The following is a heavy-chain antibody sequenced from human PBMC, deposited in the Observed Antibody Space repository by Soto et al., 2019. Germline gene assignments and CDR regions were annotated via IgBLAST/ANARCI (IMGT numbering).Heavy chain of an antibody. CDR1: GFTFSSYA. Sequence: QVQLVESGGGVVQPGRSLRLSCAASGFTFSSYAMHWVRQAPGKGLEWVAVISYDGSNKYYGDSVKGRFTISRDNSKNHQSLQMNSLGAENTAVYYCAREIRVVGIDHDAFDIWGQGTMVTVSS. D-gene: IGHD3-22*01. CDR3: AREIRVVGIDHDAFDI. V-gene: IGHV3-30-3*01. J-gene: IGHJ3*02. CDR2: ISYDGSNK.